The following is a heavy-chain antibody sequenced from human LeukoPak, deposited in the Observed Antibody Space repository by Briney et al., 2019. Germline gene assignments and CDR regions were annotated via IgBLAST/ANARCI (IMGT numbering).Heavy chain of an antibody. Sequence: GGSLRLSCAASGVTFSSFGMHWVRQAPGKGLEWVAVISYDGSNKYYADSVKGRFTISRDNSKNTLYLEMNSLRAEDTAVYYCALRDGYNLYYFYYWGQGTLVTVSS. J-gene: IGHJ4*02. D-gene: IGHD5-24*01. CDR1: GVTFSSFG. CDR3: ALRDGYNLYYFYY. CDR2: ISYDGSNK. V-gene: IGHV3-30*03.